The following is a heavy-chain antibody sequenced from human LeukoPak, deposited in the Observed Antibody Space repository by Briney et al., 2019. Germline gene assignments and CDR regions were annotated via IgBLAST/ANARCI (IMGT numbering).Heavy chain of an antibody. Sequence: QSGGSLRLSCAASGFTFSSYAMHWVRQAPGKGLEWVAVISYDGSNKYYADSVKGRFTISRDNSKNTLYLQMNSLRAEDTAVYYCARFIAAPYYFDYWGRGTLVTVSS. J-gene: IGHJ4*02. CDR3: ARFIAAPYYFDY. CDR2: ISYDGSNK. V-gene: IGHV3-30*04. CDR1: GFTFSSYA. D-gene: IGHD6-13*01.